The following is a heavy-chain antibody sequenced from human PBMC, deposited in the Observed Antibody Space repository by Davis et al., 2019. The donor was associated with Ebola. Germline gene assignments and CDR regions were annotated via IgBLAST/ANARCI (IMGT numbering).Heavy chain of an antibody. J-gene: IGHJ1*01. CDR2: ISSSGSTTSTK. D-gene: IGHD6-19*01. CDR3: ARGAVESSAWDL. CDR1: GFLFNTYS. Sequence: PGGSLRLSCAATGFLFNTYSMHWVRQAPGKGLEWLAFISSSGSTTSTKYYADSVRGRFTISRDNARNVVFLQMNSLRGGDTAVYFCARGAVESSAWDLWGPGTQVTV. V-gene: IGHV3-48*04.